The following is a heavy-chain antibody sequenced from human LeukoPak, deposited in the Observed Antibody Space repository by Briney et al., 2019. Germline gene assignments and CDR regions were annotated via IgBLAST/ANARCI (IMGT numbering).Heavy chain of an antibody. D-gene: IGHD6-6*01. CDR1: GGSISSSSYY. V-gene: IGHV4-39*07. J-gene: IGHJ5*02. CDR3: ARRQPAAARHWNLRFDP. Sequence: SETLSLTCTVSGGSISSSSYYWDWIRQPPGKGLEWIGSIYYSGSTYYNPSLKSRVTISVDTSKNQFSLKLSSVTAADTAVYYCARRQPAAARHWNLRFDPWGQGTLVTVSS. CDR2: IYYSGST.